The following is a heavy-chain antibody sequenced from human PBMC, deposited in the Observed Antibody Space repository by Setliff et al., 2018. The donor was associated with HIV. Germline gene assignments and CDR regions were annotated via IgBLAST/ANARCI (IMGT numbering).Heavy chain of an antibody. D-gene: IGHD3-9*01. V-gene: IGHV4-59*11. CDR1: GTSINSHY. CDR2: IYYTGIP. J-gene: IGHJ3*02. Sequence: PSETLSLTCTVSGTSINSHYWSWIRQTPGKGLQWIGLIYYTGIPTYNPSLKSRLTMSVDTSKNQVSLKLTSVAAADTAVYYCARYKCINFACVGFDIWGQGTVVTVSS. CDR3: ARYKCINFACVGFDI.